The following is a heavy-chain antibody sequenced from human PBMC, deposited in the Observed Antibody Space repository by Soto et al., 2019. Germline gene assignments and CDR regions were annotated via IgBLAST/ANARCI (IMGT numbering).Heavy chain of an antibody. CDR1: GFTFSSYS. CDR2: ISSSSSTI. Sequence: GGSLRLSCAASGFTFSSYSMNWVRQAPGKGLEWVSYISSSSSTIYYADSVKGRFTISRDNSKNTLYLQMNSLRAEDTAVYYCAREYHAFDIWGQGTMVTVSS. J-gene: IGHJ3*02. CDR3: AREYHAFDI. D-gene: IGHD2-2*01. V-gene: IGHV3-48*01.